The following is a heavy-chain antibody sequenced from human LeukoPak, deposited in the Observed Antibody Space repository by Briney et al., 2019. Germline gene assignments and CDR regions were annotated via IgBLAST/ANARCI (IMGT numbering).Heavy chain of an antibody. J-gene: IGHJ4*02. Sequence: ASAKVSCKSSGYIFTDSYIHWVRQAPGQGLEWMGWINPNGDDRNYAQNFQGRVTVTRDASISTAYMELSRLTSDDTAVYYCARVGGIVVEPSAIPLPYFDHWGQGTLVTVSS. D-gene: IGHD6-19*01. CDR2: INPNGDDR. V-gene: IGHV1-2*02. CDR1: GYIFTDSY. CDR3: ARVGGIVVEPSAIPLPYFDH.